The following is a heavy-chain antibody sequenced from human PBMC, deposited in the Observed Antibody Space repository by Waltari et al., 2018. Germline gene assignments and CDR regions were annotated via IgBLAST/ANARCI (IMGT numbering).Heavy chain of an antibody. J-gene: IGHJ3*02. D-gene: IGHD3-3*01. CDR2: INHSGST. Sequence: QVQLQQWGAGLLKPSETLSLTCAVYGGSFSGYYWSWIRQHPGKGLEWIGEINHSGSTNYNPSLKSRVTISVDTSKNQFSLKLSSVTAADTAVYYCARQRALPWRFLEISSAFDIWGQGTMVTVSS. V-gene: IGHV4-34*01. CDR3: ARQRALPWRFLEISSAFDI. CDR1: GGSFSGYY.